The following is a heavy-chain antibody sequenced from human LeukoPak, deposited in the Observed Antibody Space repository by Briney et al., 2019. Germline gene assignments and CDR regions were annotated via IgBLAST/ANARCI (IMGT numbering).Heavy chain of an antibody. D-gene: IGHD7-27*01. V-gene: IGHV3-23*01. CDR3: VRDPHWGGFDV. CDR1: GFTFSTYG. CDR2: ISPSGDIT. Sequence: GGSLRLSCAASGFTFSTYGMNWVRQAPGKGLEWVSGISPSGDITYYADSVMGRFSIPRDNPKSTVSLQMSSLRAEDTALYYCVRDPHWGGFDVWGQGTMVTVSS. J-gene: IGHJ3*01.